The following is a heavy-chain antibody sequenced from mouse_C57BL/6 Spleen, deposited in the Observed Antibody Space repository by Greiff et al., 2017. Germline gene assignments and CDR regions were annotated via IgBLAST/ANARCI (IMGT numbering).Heavy chain of an antibody. CDR1: GYSITSGYY. V-gene: IGHV3-6*01. D-gene: IGHD1-1*01. CDR2: ISYDGSN. Sequence: ESGPGLVKPSPSLSLTCSVTGYSITSGYYWNWIRQFPGNKLEWMGYISYDGSNNYNPSLKNRISITRDTSKNQFFLKLNSVTTEDTATYYCAIITTVVVDYWGQGTTLTVSS. J-gene: IGHJ2*01. CDR3: AIITTVVVDY.